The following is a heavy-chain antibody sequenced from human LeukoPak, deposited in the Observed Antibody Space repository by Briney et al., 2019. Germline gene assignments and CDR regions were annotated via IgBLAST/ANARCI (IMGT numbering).Heavy chain of an antibody. CDR3: ARHISSGGTYAHFDY. CDR1: GSMYNYY. CDR2: IHYSGST. V-gene: IGHV4-59*08. J-gene: IGHJ4*02. D-gene: IGHD1-26*01. Sequence: PSETLSLTCTVSGSMYNYYWSWIRQPPGKGLEWIGYIHYSGSTNYNPSLKSRVTMSLDTSKNQVSLKLNSVTAADTAVYYCARHISSGGTYAHFDYWGRGTLVTVSS.